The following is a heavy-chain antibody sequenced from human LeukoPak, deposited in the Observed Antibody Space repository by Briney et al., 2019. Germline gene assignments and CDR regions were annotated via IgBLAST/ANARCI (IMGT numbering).Heavy chain of an antibody. J-gene: IGHJ4*02. CDR2: INDDGSIT. CDR3: ARFYDTSGYLDC. CDR1: GFTFSSHW. Sequence: PGGSLRLSCAASGFTFSSHWMHWVRQAPGKGLVWVSRINDDGSITNYADSVKGRFTISGDNSKNMLFLQMNSLRAEDTAVYYCARFYDTSGYLDCWGRGTLVTVSS. D-gene: IGHD3-22*01. V-gene: IGHV3-74*01.